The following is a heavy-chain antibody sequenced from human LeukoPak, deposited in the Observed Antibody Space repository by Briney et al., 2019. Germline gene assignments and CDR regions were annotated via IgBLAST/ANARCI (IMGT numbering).Heavy chain of an antibody. V-gene: IGHV4-59*08. Sequence: SETLSLTCTVSGGSISSYYWSWIRQPPGKGLEWIGYIYYSGSTNYNPSLKSRVTISVDTSKNQFSLKLSSVPAADTAVYYCARAVGHDYVWGSYRVYFDYWGQGTLVTVSS. CDR1: GGSISSYY. CDR3: ARAVGHDYVWGSYRVYFDY. D-gene: IGHD3-16*02. J-gene: IGHJ4*02. CDR2: IYYSGST.